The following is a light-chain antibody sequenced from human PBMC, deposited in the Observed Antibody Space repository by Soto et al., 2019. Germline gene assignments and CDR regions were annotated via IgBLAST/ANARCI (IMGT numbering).Light chain of an antibody. CDR2: GAS. Sequence: EIVMTQSPATLSLSPGERAALSCRASQSINSELAWYQQKPGQPPRLLIYGASTRATGVPARFTGSESGSEFTLSISGLQSADFAVYYCQQGHNWPLTFGQGTRLEI. CDR1: QSINSE. J-gene: IGKJ2*01. V-gene: IGKV3-15*01. CDR3: QQGHNWPLT.